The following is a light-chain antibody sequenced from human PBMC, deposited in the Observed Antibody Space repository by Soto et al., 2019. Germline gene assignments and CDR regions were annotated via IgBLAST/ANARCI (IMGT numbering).Light chain of an antibody. Sequence: DIQMTQSPSSLSASVGDRVTITCRASQSISSYLNWYQQKPGQAPKLLIYGASNLQNGVPSKFSVTGYGTEFTLTISSLQPEDFATYYCQQSYSAPPITFGPGTKVDFK. CDR3: QQSYSAPPIT. CDR2: GAS. J-gene: IGKJ3*01. CDR1: QSISSY. V-gene: IGKV1-39*01.